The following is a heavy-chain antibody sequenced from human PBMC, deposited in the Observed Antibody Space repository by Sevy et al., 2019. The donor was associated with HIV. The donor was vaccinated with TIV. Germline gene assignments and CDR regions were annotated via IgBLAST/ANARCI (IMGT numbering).Heavy chain of an antibody. V-gene: IGHV3-30*02. Sequence: GGSLRLSCAASGFTFSRYGMHWVRQAPGRGLEWVSFIRFDGTTKYYGDSVKGRFTISTDNSKNTLYLQMNSRRVEDTAVYYCAKGLGMVQGGLLGDDYWGQGTMVTVSS. CDR1: GFTFSRYG. CDR3: AKGLGMVQGGLLGDDY. D-gene: IGHD3-10*01. CDR2: IRFDGTTK. J-gene: IGHJ4*03.